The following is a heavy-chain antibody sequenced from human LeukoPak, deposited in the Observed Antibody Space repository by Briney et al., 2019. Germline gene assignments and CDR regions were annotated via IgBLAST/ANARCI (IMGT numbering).Heavy chain of an antibody. J-gene: IGHJ1*01. V-gene: IGHV3-21*01. CDR2: ISSSSSSSYI. CDR3: ARVPGEHFQH. Sequence: GGSLRLSCAASGFTFSSYSMNWVRQAPGKGLEWVSSISSSSSSSYISYADSVKGRFTISRDNAKNSLYLQMNSLRAEDTAVYYCARVPGEHFQHWGQGTLVTVSS. CDR1: GFTFSSYS. D-gene: IGHD3-10*01.